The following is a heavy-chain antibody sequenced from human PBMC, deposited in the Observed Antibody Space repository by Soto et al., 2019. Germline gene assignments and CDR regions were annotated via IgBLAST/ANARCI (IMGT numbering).Heavy chain of an antibody. CDR3: ARVGDSSSFDY. Sequence: GGSLRLSCAASGFTFSSYSMNWVRQAPGKGLEWVSYISSSSSTIYYADSVKGRFTISRDNAKNSLYLQMNSLRAEDTAVYYCARVGDSSSFDYWGQGTLVTVSS. V-gene: IGHV3-48*01. CDR1: GFTFSSYS. J-gene: IGHJ4*02. D-gene: IGHD6-6*01. CDR2: ISSSSSTI.